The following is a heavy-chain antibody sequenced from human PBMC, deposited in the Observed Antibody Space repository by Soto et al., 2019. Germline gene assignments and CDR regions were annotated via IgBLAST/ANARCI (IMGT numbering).Heavy chain of an antibody. D-gene: IGHD2-15*01. CDR2: ISAYNGNT. Sequence: ASVKVSCKASGYTFTSYGVSWVRQAPGQGLEWMGWISAYNGNTNYVQKLQGRVTMTTDTSTSTAYMELRSLRSDDTAVYYCARDLSGGKENAFDIWGQGTMVTVS. J-gene: IGHJ3*02. CDR3: ARDLSGGKENAFDI. CDR1: GYTFTSYG. V-gene: IGHV1-18*01.